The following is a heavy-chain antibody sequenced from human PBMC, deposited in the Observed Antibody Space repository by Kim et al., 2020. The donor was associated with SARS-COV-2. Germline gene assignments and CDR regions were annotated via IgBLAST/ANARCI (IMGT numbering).Heavy chain of an antibody. J-gene: IGHJ4*02. CDR2: IPYTGSP. CDR1: GASITRDH. V-gene: IGHV4-59*08. Sequence: SETLSLTCTVSGASITRDHWSWIRQPPGKGLEWIGYIPYTGSPSYSPSLKSRVTMSADMSKNQFSLRLTSVTAADTAVYYCGRWSDYWGQGILVTVSS. CDR3: GRWSDY.